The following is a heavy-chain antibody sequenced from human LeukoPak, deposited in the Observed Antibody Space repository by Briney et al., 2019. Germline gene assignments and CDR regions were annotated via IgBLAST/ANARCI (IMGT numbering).Heavy chain of an antibody. Sequence: SETLSLTCTVSGCSVTSYYWSWIRQPPGKGLEWIGYIYYSGSTNYNPSLKSRVTISLDTSKNQFSLKLSSVTAADTAVYYCTRGRTRIAVAGTGIYYYYGMDVWGQGATVTVSS. CDR1: GCSVTSYY. J-gene: IGHJ6*02. CDR2: IYYSGST. CDR3: TRGRTRIAVAGTGIYYYYGMDV. D-gene: IGHD6-19*01. V-gene: IGHV4-59*02.